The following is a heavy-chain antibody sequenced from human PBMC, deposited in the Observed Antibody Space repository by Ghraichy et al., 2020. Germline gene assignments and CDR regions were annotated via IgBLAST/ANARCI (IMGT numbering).Heavy chain of an antibody. Sequence: LSLTCAASGFTFSSNWMHWVRQAPGKGLVWVSHINSNGRSTTYADSVKGRFTISRDNAKNTLYLQMNSLRAEDTAVYYCAGGGRPDYWGQGTLVTVSS. CDR3: AGGGRPDY. CDR2: INSNGRST. J-gene: IGHJ4*02. CDR1: GFTFSSNW. D-gene: IGHD1-26*01. V-gene: IGHV3-74*01.